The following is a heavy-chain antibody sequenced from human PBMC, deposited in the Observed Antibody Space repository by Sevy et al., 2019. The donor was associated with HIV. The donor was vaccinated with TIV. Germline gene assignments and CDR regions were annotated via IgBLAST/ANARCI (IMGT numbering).Heavy chain of an antibody. J-gene: IGHJ3*02. CDR2: VYYTGGT. CDR3: ARRNDFDI. V-gene: IGHV4-59*08. CDR1: GGSINSDH. Sequence: SETLSLTCTVSGGSINSDHWNWIRQPPGKGLEWIGYVYYTGGTNYNPSLKNRVTISVDRTKNQFSLKLTVVTAADTAVYYCARRNDFDIWGQGTMVTVSS.